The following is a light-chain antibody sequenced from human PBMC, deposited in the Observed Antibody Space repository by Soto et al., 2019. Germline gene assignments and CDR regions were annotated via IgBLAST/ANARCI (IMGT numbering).Light chain of an antibody. CDR3: QVWDSSSDRDVV. CDR1: NIGSKS. V-gene: IGLV3-21*04. J-gene: IGLJ2*01. CDR2: YDS. Sequence: SYELTQPPSVSMPPGKTARITCGRNNIGSKSVHWYQQKPGQAPVLVIYYDSDRPSGIPERFSGSNSGNTATLTISRVEAGDEADYYCQVWDSSSDRDVVFGGGTQLTVL.